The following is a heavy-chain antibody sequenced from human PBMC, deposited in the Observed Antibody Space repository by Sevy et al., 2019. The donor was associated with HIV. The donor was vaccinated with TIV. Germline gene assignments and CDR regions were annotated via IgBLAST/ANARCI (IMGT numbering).Heavy chain of an antibody. CDR2: ISSSSSTI. CDR1: GFTFSSYS. Sequence: GSLRLSCAASGFTFSSYSMNWVRQAPGKGLEWVSYISSSSSTIYYADSVKGRFTISRDNAKNSLYLQRNSLRDEDTAVYYCARGAYKYLTGDAFDIWGQGTMVTVSS. D-gene: IGHD3-9*01. CDR3: ARGAYKYLTGDAFDI. J-gene: IGHJ3*02. V-gene: IGHV3-48*02.